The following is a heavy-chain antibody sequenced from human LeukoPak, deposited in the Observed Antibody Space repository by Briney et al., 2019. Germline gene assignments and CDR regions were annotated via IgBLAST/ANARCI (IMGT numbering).Heavy chain of an antibody. CDR1: GGTFSSYA. J-gene: IGHJ4*02. D-gene: IGHD3-3*01. CDR3: AAVLRFLEWLSYY. Sequence: ASVKVSCKASGGTFSSYAISWVRQAPGQGLEWMGGIIPIFGTANYAQKFQGRVTITADESTSTAYMELSSLRSEDTAVYYCAAVLRFLEWLSYYWGQGTLVTVSS. CDR2: IIPIFGTA. V-gene: IGHV1-69*13.